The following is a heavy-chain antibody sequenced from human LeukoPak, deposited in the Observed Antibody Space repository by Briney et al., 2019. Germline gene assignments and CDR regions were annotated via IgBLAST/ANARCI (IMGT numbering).Heavy chain of an antibody. CDR1: GFTFSSYA. CDR3: AKDKNTPATAQPQRGYFES. CDR2: IWYDGSNQ. Sequence: GRSLRLSCAASGFTFSSYAMHWVRQAPGKGLEWVAIIWYDGSNQYYADSVKGRFTISRDNSKNTVDLQMNSLRAEDTAVYFCAKDKNTPATAQPQRGYFESWGQGTLVTVSS. D-gene: IGHD2-21*02. J-gene: IGHJ4*02. V-gene: IGHV3-33*06.